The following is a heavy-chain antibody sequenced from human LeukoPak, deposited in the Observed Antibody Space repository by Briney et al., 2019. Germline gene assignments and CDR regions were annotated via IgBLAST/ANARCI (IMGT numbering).Heavy chain of an antibody. CDR3: AKNGYSSGWYQLDY. Sequence: GRSLRLSCAASGFTFSSYGMHWVRQAPGKGLEWVAVISYDGSNKYYADSVKGRFTISRDNSKNTLYLQMNSLRAEDTAVYYCAKNGYSSGWYQLDYWGQETLVTVSS. V-gene: IGHV3-30*18. D-gene: IGHD6-19*01. CDR1: GFTFSSYG. J-gene: IGHJ4*02. CDR2: ISYDGSNK.